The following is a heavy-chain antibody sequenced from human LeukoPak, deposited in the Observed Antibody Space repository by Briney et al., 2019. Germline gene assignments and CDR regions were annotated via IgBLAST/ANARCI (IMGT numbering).Heavy chain of an antibody. V-gene: IGHV4-31*03. J-gene: IGHJ4*02. CDR2: IYYSGST. Sequence: SQTLSLTCTVSGGSISSGGYYWSWIRQHPGMGLEWIGYIYYSGSTYYNPSLKSRVTILVDTSNNQFSLKLSSVTDADTAVYYCARADSSGYSYFDYWGQGTLVTVSS. D-gene: IGHD3-22*01. CDR1: GGSISSGGYY. CDR3: ARADSSGYSYFDY.